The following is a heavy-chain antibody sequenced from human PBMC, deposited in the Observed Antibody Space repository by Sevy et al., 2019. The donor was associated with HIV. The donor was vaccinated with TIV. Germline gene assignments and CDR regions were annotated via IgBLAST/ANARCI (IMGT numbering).Heavy chain of an antibody. D-gene: IGHD3-16*01. V-gene: IGHV3-30*09. J-gene: IGHJ4*02. CDR3: ARAARGDAALPDY. Sequence: GGSLRLSCSVSGFNFSTYAMHWVRQAPGKGLEWVAVISSDVIRKYYGASLRGRFAISRDNSNNTLSLQMNSLRIEDTAVYYCARAARGDAALPDYWGQGTLVTVSS. CDR1: GFNFSTYA. CDR2: ISSDVIRK.